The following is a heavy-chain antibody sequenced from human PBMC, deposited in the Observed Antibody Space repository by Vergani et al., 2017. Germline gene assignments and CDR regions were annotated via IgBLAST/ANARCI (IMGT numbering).Heavy chain of an antibody. Sequence: EVQLLESGGGLVQPGGSLRLSCAASGFTFSSYAMSWVRQAPGKGLERVSAISGSGGSTYYADYVKGRFTISRDNSKNTLYLQMNSLRAEDTAVYYCAKSSYRYEHSPPPDYWGQGTLVTVSS. CDR2: ISGSGGST. CDR3: AKSSYRYEHSPPPDY. D-gene: IGHD5-18*01. V-gene: IGHV3-23*01. J-gene: IGHJ4*02. CDR1: GFTFSSYA.